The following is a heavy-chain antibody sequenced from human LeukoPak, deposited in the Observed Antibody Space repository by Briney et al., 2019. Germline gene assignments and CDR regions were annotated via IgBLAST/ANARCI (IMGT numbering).Heavy chain of an antibody. V-gene: IGHV3-48*04. J-gene: IGHJ6*02. D-gene: IGHD6-13*01. CDR2: ISSSSSTI. CDR3: ARTLGRLRGSRPMDV. Sequence: HPGGSLRLSCAASGFTFSSYSMNWVRQAPGRGLEWVSYISSSSSTIYYADSVKGRFTISRDNAKNSLYLQMNSLRAEDTAVYYCARTLGRLRGSRPMDVWGQGTTVTVSS. CDR1: GFTFSSYS.